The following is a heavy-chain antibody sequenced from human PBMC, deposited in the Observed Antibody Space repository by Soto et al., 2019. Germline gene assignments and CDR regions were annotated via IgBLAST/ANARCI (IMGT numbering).Heavy chain of an antibody. J-gene: IGHJ6*02. CDR3: ASSRGLYYYYGMDV. CDR2: IIPSFGTA. V-gene: IGHV1-69*01. CDR1: GGTFSSYA. Sequence: QVQLVQSGAEVKKPGSSVKVSCKASGGTFSSYAISWVRQAPGQGLEWMGGIIPSFGTANYAQKFQGRVTITADESTSTDYMELSSLRSEDTAVYCCASSRGLYYYYGMDVWGQGTTVTVSS.